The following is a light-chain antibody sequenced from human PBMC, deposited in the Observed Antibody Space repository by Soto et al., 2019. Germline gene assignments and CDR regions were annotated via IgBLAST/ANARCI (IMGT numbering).Light chain of an antibody. Sequence: EVVLTQSPVTLSLSPGERATLSCRASQGVSDSLAWYQQKPGQAPRLLIYDASKRAAGIPARFSGSGSGTDFALTISSLEPEDFAVYYCQQRNTWPLTFGGGTKVEIK. V-gene: IGKV3D-11*01. CDR1: QGVSDS. J-gene: IGKJ4*01. CDR3: QQRNTWPLT. CDR2: DAS.